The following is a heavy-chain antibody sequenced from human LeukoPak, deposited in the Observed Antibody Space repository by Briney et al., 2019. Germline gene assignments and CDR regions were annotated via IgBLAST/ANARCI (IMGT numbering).Heavy chain of an antibody. J-gene: IGHJ4*02. CDR1: GFTFSSYW. CDR3: ARYSSSNFDY. D-gene: IGHD6-6*01. Sequence: GGSLRLSCAASGFTFSSYWMNWVRQAPGKGLEWVANIKQDGSETYYVDSVEGRSTISRDNAKNSLYLQMDSLRAEDTAVYYCARYSSSNFDYWGQGTLVTVSS. V-gene: IGHV3-7*01. CDR2: IKQDGSET.